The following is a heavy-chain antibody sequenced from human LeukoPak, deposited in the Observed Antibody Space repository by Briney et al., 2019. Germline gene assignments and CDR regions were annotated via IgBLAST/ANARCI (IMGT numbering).Heavy chain of an antibody. J-gene: IGHJ4*02. CDR1: GFTFSSYG. CDR2: ISYDGSNK. D-gene: IGHD2-2*01. Sequence: PGGSLRLSCAASGFTFSSYGMHWVRQAPGKGLEWVAVISYDGSNKYYADSVKGRFTISRDNSKNTLYLQMNSLRAEDTAVYYCARDFRGRRDIVVVPADLSFDYWGQGTLVTVSS. CDR3: ARDFRGRRDIVVVPADLSFDY. V-gene: IGHV3-30*03.